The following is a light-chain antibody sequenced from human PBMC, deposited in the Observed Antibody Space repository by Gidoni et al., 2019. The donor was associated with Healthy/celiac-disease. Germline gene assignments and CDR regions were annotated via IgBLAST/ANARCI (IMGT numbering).Light chain of an antibody. J-gene: IGLJ2*01. Sequence: SYELTQPLSVSVALGQTARITCGGNNIGSKNVHWYQQKPGQAPVLVIYRDSNRPSGIPERFSGSNSGNTATLTISRAQAGDEADYYCQVWDSSTAFYVVFGGGTKLTVL. CDR3: QVWDSSTAFYVV. CDR2: RDS. V-gene: IGLV3-9*01. CDR1: NIGSKN.